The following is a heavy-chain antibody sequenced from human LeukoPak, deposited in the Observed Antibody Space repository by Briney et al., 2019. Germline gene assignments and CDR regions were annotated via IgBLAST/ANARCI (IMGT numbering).Heavy chain of an antibody. CDR3: AADGIAAAGTSYYYYYMDV. Sequence: GASVKVSCKASGFTFTSSAVQWVRQARGQRLEWIGWIVVGSGNTNYAQKFQERVTITRDMSTSTAYMELSSLRSEDTAVYYCAADGIAAAGTSYYYYYMDVWGKGTTVTVSS. CDR2: IVVGSGNT. V-gene: IGHV1-58*01. J-gene: IGHJ6*03. CDR1: GFTFTSSA. D-gene: IGHD6-13*01.